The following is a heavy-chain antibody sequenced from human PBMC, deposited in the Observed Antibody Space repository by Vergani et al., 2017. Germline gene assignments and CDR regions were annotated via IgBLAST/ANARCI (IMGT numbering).Heavy chain of an antibody. Sequence: EVQLVESGGGVVRPGGSLRLSCAASGFTFSSYSMNWVRQAPGKGLEWVSSISSSSSYIYYADSVKGRFTISRDNAKNSLYLQMNSLRAEDTAVYYCARGAYDFWSGYHKDFDYWGQGTLVTVSS. CDR3: ARGAYDFWSGYHKDFDY. J-gene: IGHJ4*02. CDR1: GFTFSSYS. D-gene: IGHD3-3*01. CDR2: ISSSSSYI. V-gene: IGHV3-21*01.